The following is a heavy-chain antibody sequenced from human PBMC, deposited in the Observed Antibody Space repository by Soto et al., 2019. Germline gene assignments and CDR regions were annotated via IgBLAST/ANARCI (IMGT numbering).Heavy chain of an antibody. CDR1: GFTFSDYY. J-gene: IGHJ3*02. CDR2: ISSSGSTI. Sequence: GGTLRLSCAASGFTFSDYYMSWIRQAPGKGLEWVSYISSSGSTIYYADSVKGRFTISRDNAKNSLYLQMNSLRAEDTAVYYCARDLATTWAFDIWGQGTMVTVSS. V-gene: IGHV3-11*01. D-gene: IGHD1-26*01. CDR3: ARDLATTWAFDI.